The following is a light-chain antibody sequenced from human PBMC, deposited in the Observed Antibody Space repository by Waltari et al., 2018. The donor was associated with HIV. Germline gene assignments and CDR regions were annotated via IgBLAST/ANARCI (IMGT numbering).Light chain of an antibody. CDR2: AAS. V-gene: IGKV1-39*01. CDR3: QQSYNTSYS. J-gene: IGKJ2*03. Sequence: DIQMTQSPSSLSASVGDRVTITCRASQSISNYLNWYQQKPGKAPKLLIYAASNLQSGVPSGFSGSGSGTEFTLTISSRQPEDVATYYCQQSYNTSYSFGQGTKLEIK. CDR1: QSISNY.